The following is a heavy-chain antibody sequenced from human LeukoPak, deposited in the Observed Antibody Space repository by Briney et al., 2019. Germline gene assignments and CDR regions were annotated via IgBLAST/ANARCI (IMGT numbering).Heavy chain of an antibody. CDR2: ISGYNGNT. CDR1: GYTFTNYV. J-gene: IGHJ3*01. CDR3: ARKPRIGAVAGDDALDF. D-gene: IGHD6-19*01. V-gene: IGHV1-18*01. Sequence: ASVTVSCKASGYTFTNYVVSWVRQAPGQGLEWMGWISGYNGNTNYAQKVQGRVTMTTDTSTSTAYMEVRSLRSDDTAVYYCARKPRIGAVAGDDALDFWGQGTMVTVSS.